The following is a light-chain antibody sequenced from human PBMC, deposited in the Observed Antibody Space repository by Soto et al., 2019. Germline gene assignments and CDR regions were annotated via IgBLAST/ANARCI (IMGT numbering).Light chain of an antibody. J-gene: IGKJ2*01. CDR1: QSVSTY. V-gene: IGKV3-11*01. CDR2: DAS. Sequence: EIVLTQSPATLSLSPGERATLSCRASQSVSTYSAWYQQKPGQPPRLLIYDASNRATGIPARFSGSGSGTDFTLTISSLEPEDFAVYYCQQRSNWPPYTVGQGTKLEIK. CDR3: QQRSNWPPYT.